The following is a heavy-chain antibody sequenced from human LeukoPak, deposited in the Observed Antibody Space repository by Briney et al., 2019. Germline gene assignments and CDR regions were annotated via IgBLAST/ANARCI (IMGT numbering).Heavy chain of an antibody. J-gene: IGHJ4*02. CDR2: IRYDGGNK. CDR1: GFTFNIYG. D-gene: IGHD1-26*01. CDR3: AKDQGGAGTNSDY. V-gene: IGHV3-30*02. Sequence: GGSLRLSCAVSGFTFNIYGMQWVRQAPGKGLEWVAFIRYDGGNKYYTDSVKGRFTISRDNSKNTLYLQMDSLRAEDTAVYYCAKDQGGAGTNSDYWGQGTLVTVSS.